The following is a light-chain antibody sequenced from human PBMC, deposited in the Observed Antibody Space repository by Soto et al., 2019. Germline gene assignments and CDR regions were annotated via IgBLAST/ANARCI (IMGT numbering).Light chain of an antibody. CDR1: QSVSSSY. CDR3: QQYNNWPPLT. CDR2: DTS. Sequence: EIVLTQSPGTLSLSPGERATLSCRAGQSVSSSYLAWYQQKPGQAPRLLIYDTSTRATGIPARFSGSGSGTEFTLTISSLQSEDFAVYYCQQYNNWPPLTFGGGTKVDI. V-gene: IGKV3-15*01. J-gene: IGKJ4*01.